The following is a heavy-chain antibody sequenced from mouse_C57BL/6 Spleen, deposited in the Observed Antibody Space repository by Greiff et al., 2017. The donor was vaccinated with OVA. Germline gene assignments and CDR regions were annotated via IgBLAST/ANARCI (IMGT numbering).Heavy chain of an antibody. J-gene: IGHJ3*01. CDR3: ARAGGNCFAY. D-gene: IGHD2-1*01. CDR1: GFTIKNTY. V-gene: IGHV14-3*01. CDR2: IDPANGNN. Sequence: VQLQQSVAELVRPGASVKLSCTASGFTIKNTYMHWVKQRPEQGLEWIGRIDPANGNNKYAPKFQGKATITADTSSNTAYLQLSSLTSEDTAIYYWARAGGNCFAYWGQGTLVTVSA.